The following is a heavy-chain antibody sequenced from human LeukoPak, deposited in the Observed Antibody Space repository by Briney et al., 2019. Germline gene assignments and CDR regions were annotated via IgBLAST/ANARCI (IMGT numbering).Heavy chain of an antibody. J-gene: IGHJ6*02. V-gene: IGHV3-23*01. CDR3: AKGGSRGAKYGMDV. D-gene: IGHD3-10*01. CDR1: GFTFSSYA. CDR2: ISGSGGST. Sequence: GGSLRLSCAASGFTFSSYAMSWVRQAPGKGLEWVSAISGSGGSTYYADSVKGRFTISRDNSKNTLYLQMNGLRAEDTAVYYCAKGGSRGAKYGMDVWGQGTTVTVSS.